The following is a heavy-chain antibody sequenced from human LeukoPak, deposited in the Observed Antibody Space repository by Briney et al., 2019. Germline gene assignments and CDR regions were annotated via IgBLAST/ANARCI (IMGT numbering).Heavy chain of an antibody. Sequence: PGGSLRLSGAGSGFTYNSYAMSWVRQAPGKGLEWVCGIRGSGSETFYADSVKGRFTISRDNSINTLYLQMNSLRVEDTALYYCAKDRLRFLIPQDWGQGTLVTVSS. D-gene: IGHD3-3*01. CDR3: AKDRLRFLIPQD. V-gene: IGHV3-23*01. CDR2: IRGSGSET. J-gene: IGHJ4*02. CDR1: GFTYNSYA.